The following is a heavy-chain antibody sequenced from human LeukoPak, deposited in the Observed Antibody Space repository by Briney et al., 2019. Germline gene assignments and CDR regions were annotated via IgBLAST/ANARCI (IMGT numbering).Heavy chain of an antibody. CDR1: GFTASSNY. CDR3: ARAPILPGGYFDY. D-gene: IGHD3-3*01. J-gene: IGHJ4*02. V-gene: IGHV3-66*01. CDR2: IYSGGST. Sequence: GGSLRLSRAASGFTASSNYMSWVRQAPGKGLEWVSVIYSGGSTYYAASVKGRFTISRDNSKSTLYLQMNSLRAEDTAVYYCARAPILPGGYFDYWGQGTLVTVSS.